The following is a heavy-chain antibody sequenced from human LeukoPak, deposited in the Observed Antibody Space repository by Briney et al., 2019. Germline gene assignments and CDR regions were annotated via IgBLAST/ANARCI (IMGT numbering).Heavy chain of an antibody. Sequence: GGSLRLSCAASGFTFSSNSMNWVRQAPGKGLEWVSYISSSSSTIYYADSVKGRFTISRDNAKNSLYLQMNSLRAEDTAVYYCARDRVVGAYYYYYYMDVWGKGTTVTVSS. D-gene: IGHD1-26*01. CDR2: ISSSSSTI. V-gene: IGHV3-48*01. J-gene: IGHJ6*03. CDR1: GFTFSSNS. CDR3: ARDRVVGAYYYYYYMDV.